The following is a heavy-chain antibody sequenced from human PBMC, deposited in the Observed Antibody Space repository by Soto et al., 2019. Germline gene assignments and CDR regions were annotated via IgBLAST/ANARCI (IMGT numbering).Heavy chain of an antibody. Sequence: SETLSLTCTVSGGSISSSSYYWGWIRQPPGKGLEWIGSIYYSGSTYYNPSLKSRVTISVDTSKNQFSLKLSSVTAADTAVYYCARPRGYDSSGYYPWRNWFDPWGQGTLVTVSS. CDR2: IYYSGST. D-gene: IGHD3-22*01. J-gene: IGHJ5*02. CDR3: ARPRGYDSSGYYPWRNWFDP. V-gene: IGHV4-39*01. CDR1: GGSISSSSYY.